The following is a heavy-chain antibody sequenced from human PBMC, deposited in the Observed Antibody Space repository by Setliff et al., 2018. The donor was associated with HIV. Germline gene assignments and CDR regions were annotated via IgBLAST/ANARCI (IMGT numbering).Heavy chain of an antibody. CDR2: IYPRGDIHPNGGT. Sequence: SETLSLTCAVSGQSISGSYYWAWIRRPPGRGLEWIANIYPRGDIHPNGGTNYNPSLKGRATISQDSSKHQFSLKVNSVTAADTATYYCARGGPTVAYGAEVWGQGTTVTVSS. D-gene: IGHD4-4*01. J-gene: IGHJ6*02. CDR3: ARGGPTVAYGAEV. V-gene: IGHV4-38-2*02. CDR1: GQSISGSYY.